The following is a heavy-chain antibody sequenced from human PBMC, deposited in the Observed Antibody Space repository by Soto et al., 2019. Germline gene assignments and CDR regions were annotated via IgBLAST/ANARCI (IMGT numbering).Heavy chain of an antibody. D-gene: IGHD3-3*01. CDR2: IIPILGIA. V-gene: IGHV1-69*08. CDR1: GGTFSSYT. J-gene: IGHJ4*02. Sequence: QVQLVQSGAEVKKPGSSVKVSCKASGGTFSSYTISWVRQAPGQGLEWMGRIIPILGIANYAQKFQGRVTITADKSTSTAYMELSSLRSEDKAVYYCAREPDLWSGFAEYYFDYWGQGTLVTVSS. CDR3: AREPDLWSGFAEYYFDY.